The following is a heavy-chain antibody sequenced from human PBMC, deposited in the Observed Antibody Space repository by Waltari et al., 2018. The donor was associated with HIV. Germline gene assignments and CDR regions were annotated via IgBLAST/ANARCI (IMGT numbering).Heavy chain of an antibody. CDR1: VGSFSGYY. V-gene: IGHV4-34*01. CDR3: ARGRWFDP. J-gene: IGHJ5*02. Sequence: QVQLQQWGAGLMKPSETLSLTCAVHVGSFSGYYWSWIRQPPGKGLEWIGEINHSGSTNYNPSLKSRVTISVDTSKNQFSLKLTSVTAADTAVYYCARGRWFDPWGQGTLVTVSS. CDR2: INHSGST.